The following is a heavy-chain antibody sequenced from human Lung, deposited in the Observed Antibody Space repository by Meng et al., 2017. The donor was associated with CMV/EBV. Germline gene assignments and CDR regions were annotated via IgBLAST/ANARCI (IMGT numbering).Heavy chain of an antibody. D-gene: IGHD3-10*01. J-gene: IGHJ4*02. CDR3: GSEGYFGSGNYPIDY. CDR1: DGSVSSSHW. V-gene: IGHV4-4*02. CDR2: IFRTGAT. Sequence: SDGSVSSSHWWSWVRQPPGKGLEWIGEIFRTGATNYNPSLKSRVTISVDKSNNQFSLKLTSVTAADTAVYYCGSEGYFGSGNYPIDYWGQGTLVTVSS.